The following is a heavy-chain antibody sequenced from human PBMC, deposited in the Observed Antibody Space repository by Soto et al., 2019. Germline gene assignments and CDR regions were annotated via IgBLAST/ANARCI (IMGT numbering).Heavy chain of an antibody. J-gene: IGHJ4*02. Sequence: GGSLRLSCAASGLTFSSYGMHWVRQAPGKGLDWVAVISYDGSNKYYADSVKGRFTISRDNSKNTLYLQMNSLRAEDTAVYYCARVRGYSYGYGLFDYWGQGTLVTVSS. CDR2: ISYDGSNK. D-gene: IGHD5-18*01. CDR3: ARVRGYSYGYGLFDY. CDR1: GLTFSSYG. V-gene: IGHV3-30*03.